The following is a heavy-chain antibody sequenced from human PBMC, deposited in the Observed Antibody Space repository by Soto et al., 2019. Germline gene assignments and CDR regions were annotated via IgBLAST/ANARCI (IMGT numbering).Heavy chain of an antibody. V-gene: IGHV4-61*01. CDR1: GGSVSGGSYF. Sequence: QVQLQESGPGLVRPSETLSLTCTVSGGSVSGGSYFWSWVRQPPGKGLEWIGYFYYSGSTKYNPSLKSRVTILEDTSKNQFSLKLTSVTAADTVVYYCAREGRTGTFDYWGQGALVTVSS. CDR3: AREGRTGTFDY. CDR2: FYYSGST. J-gene: IGHJ4*02. D-gene: IGHD1-1*01.